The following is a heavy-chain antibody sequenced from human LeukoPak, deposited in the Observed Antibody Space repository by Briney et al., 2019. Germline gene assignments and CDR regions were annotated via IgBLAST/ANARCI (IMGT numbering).Heavy chain of an antibody. J-gene: IGHJ4*02. CDR3: ARDRGELHLDY. V-gene: IGHV1-69*13. CDR1: GGTFSSYA. CDR2: IIPIFGTA. D-gene: IGHD1-26*01. Sequence: SVKVSCKASGGTFSSYAISWVRQAPGQGLEWMGGIIPIFGTANYAQKFQGRVTITADESTSTAYMELRSLRSDDTAVYYCARDRGELHLDYWGQGTLVTVSS.